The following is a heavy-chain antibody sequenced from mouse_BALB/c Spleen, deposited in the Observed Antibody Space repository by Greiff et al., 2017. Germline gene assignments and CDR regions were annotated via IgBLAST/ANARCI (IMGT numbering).Heavy chain of an antibody. J-gene: IGHJ3*01. Sequence: EVQRVESGGGLVQPKGSLKLSCAASGFTFNTYAMNWVRQAPGKGLEWVARIRSKSNNYATYYADSVKDRFTISRDDSQSMLYLQMNNLKTEDTAMYYCVRRGYYYGSSYQGAWFAYWGQGTLVTVSA. CDR2: IRSKSNNYAT. CDR1: GFTFNTYA. CDR3: VRRGYYYGSSYQGAWFAY. D-gene: IGHD1-1*01. V-gene: IGHV10-1*02.